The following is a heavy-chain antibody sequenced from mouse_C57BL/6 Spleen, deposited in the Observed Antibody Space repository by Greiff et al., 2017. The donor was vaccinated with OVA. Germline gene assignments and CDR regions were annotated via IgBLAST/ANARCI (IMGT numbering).Heavy chain of an antibody. CDR3: TRGRETAQATDAMDY. D-gene: IGHD3-2*02. CDR2: ISSGGDYI. CDR1: GFTFSSYA. J-gene: IGHJ4*01. Sequence: DVQLVESGEGLVKPGGSLKLSCAASGFTFSSYAMSWVRQTPEKRLEWVAYISSGGDYIYYADTVKGRFTISRDNARNTLYLQMSSLKSEDTAMYYCTRGRETAQATDAMDYWGQGTSVTVSS. V-gene: IGHV5-9-1*02.